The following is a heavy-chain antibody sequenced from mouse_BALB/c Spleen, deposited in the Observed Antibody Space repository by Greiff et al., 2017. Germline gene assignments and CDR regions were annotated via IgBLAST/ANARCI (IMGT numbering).Heavy chain of an antibody. CDR1: GFTFSSYY. V-gene: IGHV5-6-2*01. CDR3: ARHEGNYFAWFAY. J-gene: IGHJ3*01. CDR2: INSNGGST. Sequence: EVKLVESGGGLVKLGGSLKLSCAASGFTFSSYYMSWVRQTPEKRLELVAAINSNGGSTYYPDTVKGRFTISRDHAKNTLYLQMSSLKSEDTALHYCARHEGNYFAWFAYWGQGTLVTVSA. D-gene: IGHD2-1*01.